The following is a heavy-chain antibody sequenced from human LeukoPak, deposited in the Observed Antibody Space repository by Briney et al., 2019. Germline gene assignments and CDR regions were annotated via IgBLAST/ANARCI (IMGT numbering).Heavy chain of an antibody. J-gene: IGHJ4*02. Sequence: PGGSLRLSCAGAGFTFSNYGMHWVRQAPGKGLEWVAVISYDGSNKYYADSVKGRFTISRDNSKNTLYLQMNSLRAEDTAVYYCAKLYGWFGELREYYFDYWGQGTLVTVSS. V-gene: IGHV3-30*18. CDR2: ISYDGSNK. D-gene: IGHD3-10*01. CDR1: GFTFSNYG. CDR3: AKLYGWFGELREYYFDY.